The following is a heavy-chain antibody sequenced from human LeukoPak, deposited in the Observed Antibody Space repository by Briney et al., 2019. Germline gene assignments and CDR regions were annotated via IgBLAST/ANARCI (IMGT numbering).Heavy chain of an antibody. Sequence: SETLSLTCTVSGGSVSSGSYYWSWIRQPPGKGLEWIGYIYYSGSTNYNPSLKGRVTISVDTSKNQFSLKLSSVTAADTAVYYCARGVGSSWYGWFDPWGQGTLVTVSS. CDR2: IYYSGST. CDR1: GGSVSSGSYY. CDR3: ARGVGSSWYGWFDP. V-gene: IGHV4-61*01. J-gene: IGHJ5*02. D-gene: IGHD6-13*01.